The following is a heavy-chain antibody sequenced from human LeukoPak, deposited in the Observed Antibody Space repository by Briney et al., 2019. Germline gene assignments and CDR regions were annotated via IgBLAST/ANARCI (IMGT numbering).Heavy chain of an antibody. CDR1: GFTFSSYS. V-gene: IGHV3-21*01. J-gene: IGHJ4*02. CDR3: AKGHFMVRGVIDY. Sequence: PGGSLRLSCAASGFTFSSYSVNWVRQAPGKGLEWVSSISTSSSYIYYADSVKGRFTISRDNSKNTLYLQMNSLRAEDTAMYYCAKGHFMVRGVIDYWGQGTLVTVSS. D-gene: IGHD3-10*01. CDR2: ISTSSSYI.